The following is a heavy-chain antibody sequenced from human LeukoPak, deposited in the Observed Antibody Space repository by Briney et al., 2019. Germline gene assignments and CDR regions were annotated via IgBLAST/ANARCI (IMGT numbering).Heavy chain of an antibody. Sequence: PGGSLRLSCAASGFTLSSYWMHWVRQVPGKGLVWVSRIDTDASKTNYADSVKGRFTISRDNAKNTLYLQMNSLRAEDTAVYYCAREQGALDSWGQGTLVTVSS. CDR3: AREQGALDS. CDR1: GFTLSSYW. J-gene: IGHJ4*02. V-gene: IGHV3-74*01. CDR2: IDTDASKT.